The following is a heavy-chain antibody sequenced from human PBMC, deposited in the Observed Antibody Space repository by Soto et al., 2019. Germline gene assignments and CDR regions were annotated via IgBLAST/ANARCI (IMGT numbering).Heavy chain of an antibody. CDR1: GFTFSSYA. V-gene: IGHV3-23*01. CDR2: ISSGANT. Sequence: EVQLLESGGGLVQPGGSLRLSCAASGFTFSSYAMSWVRLAPGKGLECVSSISSGANTYYTDSVRGRFTISRDNSKNSLYLQMCSLRADDTPIYYCAKASATVKSDGMDVWGQGTMVTVSS. J-gene: IGHJ6*01. CDR3: AKASATVKSDGMDV.